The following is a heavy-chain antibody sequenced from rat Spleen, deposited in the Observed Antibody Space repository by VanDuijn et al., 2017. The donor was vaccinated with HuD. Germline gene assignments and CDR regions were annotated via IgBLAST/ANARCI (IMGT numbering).Heavy chain of an antibody. V-gene: IGHV5S13*01. D-gene: IGHD1-11*01. Sequence: EVQLVESGGGLVQPGRSLKLSCAASGFTFSDYNMAWVRQAPKKGLEWVASISTTGGYTYYRDSVRGRSTISRDNAKNTQYLQMDSLRSEDTATYYCARALTTEGYYFYYWGQGVMVTVSS. CDR3: ARALTTEGYYFYY. CDR2: ISTTGGYT. J-gene: IGHJ2*01. CDR1: GFTFSDYN.